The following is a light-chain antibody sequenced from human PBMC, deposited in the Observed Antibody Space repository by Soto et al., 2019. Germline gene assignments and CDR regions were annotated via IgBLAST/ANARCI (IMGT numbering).Light chain of an antibody. Sequence: DTVLTQSPGTLSLSPGETATLTCSASHSVSSTFLAWYQQKPGQAPRLLIYGASSRATGIPDRFSGSGSGTDFTLTISRVEPEDFAVYHCQQYGNAPITFGQGTRLEIK. J-gene: IGKJ5*01. V-gene: IGKV3-20*01. CDR3: QQYGNAPIT. CDR1: HSVSSTF. CDR2: GAS.